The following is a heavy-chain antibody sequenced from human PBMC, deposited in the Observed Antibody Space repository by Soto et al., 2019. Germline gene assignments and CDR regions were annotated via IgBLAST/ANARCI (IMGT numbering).Heavy chain of an antibody. CDR2: INKDGSSI. D-gene: IGHD3-9*01. CDR3: VRALTGSRNGLDI. CDR1: GFTLSSHW. V-gene: IGHV3-74*01. J-gene: IGHJ3*02. Sequence: GALRLSCTASGFTLSSHWMHWVRQVPGRGLVWVARINKDGSSIDFADSVKGRFAISRENAKNTLFLQMDSLRPEDMAVYYCVRALTGSRNGLDIWGQGTMVTVSS.